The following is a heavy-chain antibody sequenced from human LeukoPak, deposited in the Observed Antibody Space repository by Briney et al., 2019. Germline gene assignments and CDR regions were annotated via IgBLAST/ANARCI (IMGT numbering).Heavy chain of an antibody. CDR3: AIWGQQLAFDY. V-gene: IGHV1-69*05. CDR2: IIPIFGTA. CDR1: GGTFSSYA. Sequence: ASVEVSCKASGGTFSSYAISWVRQAPGQGLEWMGGIIPIFGTANYAQKFQGRVTITTDESTSTAYMELSSLRSEDTAVYYCAIWGQQLAFDYWGQGTLVTVSS. J-gene: IGHJ4*02. D-gene: IGHD6-13*01.